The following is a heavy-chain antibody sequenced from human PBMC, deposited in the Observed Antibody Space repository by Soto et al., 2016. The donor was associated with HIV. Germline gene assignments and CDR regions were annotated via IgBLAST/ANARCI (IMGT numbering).Heavy chain of an antibody. CDR2: IYSGGST. D-gene: IGHD2-2*01. Sequence: EVQLVESGGGLVQPGGSLRLSCAASGFTVSSNYMSWVRQAPGKGLEWVSVIYSGGSTYYADSVKGRFTISRDNSKNTLYLQMNSLRAEDTAVYYCAREAYCSSTSCYDWGQGTLVTVSS. CDR1: GFTVSSNY. CDR3: AREAYCSSTSCYD. V-gene: IGHV3-66*01. J-gene: IGHJ4*02.